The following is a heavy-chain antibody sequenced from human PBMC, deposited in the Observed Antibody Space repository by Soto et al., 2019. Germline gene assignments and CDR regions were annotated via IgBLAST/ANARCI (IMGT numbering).Heavy chain of an antibody. CDR1: GGTFSSYA. D-gene: IGHD3-3*01. V-gene: IGHV1-69*06. Sequence: ASVKVSCKAPGGTFSSYAISWVRQAPGQGLEWMGGIIPIFGTANYAQKFQGRVTITADKSTSTAYMELSSLRSEDTAVYYCARDIRYYDFWSGYLRYYYYGMDVWGQGTTVTVSS. J-gene: IGHJ6*02. CDR2: IIPIFGTA. CDR3: ARDIRYYDFWSGYLRYYYYGMDV.